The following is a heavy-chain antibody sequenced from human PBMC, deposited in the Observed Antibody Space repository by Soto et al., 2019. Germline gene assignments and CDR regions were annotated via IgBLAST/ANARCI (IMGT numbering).Heavy chain of an antibody. V-gene: IGHV4-59*08. Sequence: QVQLQESGPGLVKPSETLSLTCTVSGGSISSYYWSWIRQPPGKGLEWIGYIYYSGSTNYNPSLKSQVTISVDTSKNQFSLKLSSVPAADTAVYYCARRYGPGFDYWGQGTLVTVSS. CDR3: ARRYGPGFDY. D-gene: IGHD4-17*01. CDR1: GGSISSYY. J-gene: IGHJ4*02. CDR2: IYYSGST.